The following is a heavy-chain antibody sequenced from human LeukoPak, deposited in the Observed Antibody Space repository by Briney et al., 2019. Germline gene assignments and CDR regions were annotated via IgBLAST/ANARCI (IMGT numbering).Heavy chain of an antibody. J-gene: IGHJ4*02. D-gene: IGHD1-26*01. CDR1: GFTFSSHW. Sequence: GGSLRLSCAASGFTFSSHWMHWVRHAPGKGLVWVSHINGDGGSTGYADSVKGRFTISRDNVKNTLYLHMNSLRAEDTAVYYCARDQVGATPIDYWGQGTLVTVSS. CDR2: INGDGGST. CDR3: ARDQVGATPIDY. V-gene: IGHV3-74*01.